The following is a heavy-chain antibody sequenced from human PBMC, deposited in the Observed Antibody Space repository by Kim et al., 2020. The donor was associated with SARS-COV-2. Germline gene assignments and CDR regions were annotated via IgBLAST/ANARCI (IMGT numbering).Heavy chain of an antibody. CDR3: ARDIIAAAGTGYYYYYGMDV. CDR2: IYYSGST. CDR1: GGSISSGGYY. Sequence: SETLSLTCTVSGGSISSGGYYWSWIRQHPGKGLEWIGYIYYSGSTYYNPSLKSRVTISVDTSKNQFSLKLSSVTAADTAMYYCARDIIAAAGTGYYYYYGMDVWGQGTPVTVSS. D-gene: IGHD6-13*01. J-gene: IGHJ6*02. V-gene: IGHV4-31*03.